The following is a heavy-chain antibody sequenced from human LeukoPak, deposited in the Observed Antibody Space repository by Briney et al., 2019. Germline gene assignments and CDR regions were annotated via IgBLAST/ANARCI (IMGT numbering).Heavy chain of an antibody. CDR2: FDPEDGET. Sequence: ASVKVSCKVSGYTLTELSMHWVRQAPGKGLEWMGGFDPEDGETIYAQKFQGRVIMTEDTSTDTAYMELSSLRSEDTAVYYCATAYSNYYYYMDVWGKGTTVTVSS. V-gene: IGHV1-24*01. CDR3: ATAYSNYYYYMDV. D-gene: IGHD4-11*01. CDR1: GYTLTELS. J-gene: IGHJ6*03.